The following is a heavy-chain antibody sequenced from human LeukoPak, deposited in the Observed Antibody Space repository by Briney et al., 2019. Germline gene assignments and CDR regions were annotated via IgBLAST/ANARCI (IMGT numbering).Heavy chain of an antibody. Sequence: ASVKVSCKASGYTFTSYGISWVRQAPGQGPEWMGIINPRGGSTDYAPKFQGRFTMTSDTSTSTVFMELTRLRSEDTAVYFCARVGTTGATADNWGQGTLVTVSS. D-gene: IGHD4-11*01. J-gene: IGHJ4*02. CDR1: GYTFTSYG. CDR2: INPRGGST. CDR3: ARVGTTGATADN. V-gene: IGHV1-46*01.